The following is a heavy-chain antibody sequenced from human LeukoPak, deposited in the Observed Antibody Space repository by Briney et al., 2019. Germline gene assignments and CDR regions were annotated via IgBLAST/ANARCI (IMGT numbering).Heavy chain of an antibody. CDR3: AREVGGYSYGYRPTELSWYFDL. CDR2: INWSGGST. Sequence: PGGSLRLSCAASGFTFDDYGMSWVRQAPGKGLEWVSGINWSGGSTGYADSVKGRFTISRDNAENSLYLQMNSLRAEDTALYYCAREVGGYSYGYRPTELSWYFDLWGRGTLVTVSS. J-gene: IGHJ2*01. D-gene: IGHD5-18*01. CDR1: GFTFDDYG. V-gene: IGHV3-20*04.